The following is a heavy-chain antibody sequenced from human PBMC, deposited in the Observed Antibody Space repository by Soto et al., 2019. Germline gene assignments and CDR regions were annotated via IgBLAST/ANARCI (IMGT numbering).Heavy chain of an antibody. J-gene: IGHJ4*02. Sequence: LRLSCAASGFTFRTYGMHWVRQAPGKGLEWVAIFWYDGSNKYYADSVKGRFTISRDNRENMLFLQMNSLRAEDTAIYYCAKKANSGPGSQYFDNWGQGTLVTVSS. V-gene: IGHV3-33*06. CDR1: GFTFRTYG. D-gene: IGHD3-10*01. CDR2: FWYDGSNK. CDR3: AKKANSGPGSQYFDN.